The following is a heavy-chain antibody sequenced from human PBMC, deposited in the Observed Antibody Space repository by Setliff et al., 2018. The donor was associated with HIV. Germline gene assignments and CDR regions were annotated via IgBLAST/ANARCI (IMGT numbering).Heavy chain of an antibody. CDR1: GFTFSDYY. CDR2: ISRNGRTT. J-gene: IGHJ4*02. D-gene: IGHD2-21*01. Sequence: GGSLRLSCSASGFTFSDYYINWIRQSPGKGLEWLSYISRNGRTTYYTDSMRGRFTISRDNGKNAVYLQMNSLTAEDTALYYCVRDLARVIAHWGQGTLVTVSS. V-gene: IGHV3-11*04. CDR3: VRDLARVIAH.